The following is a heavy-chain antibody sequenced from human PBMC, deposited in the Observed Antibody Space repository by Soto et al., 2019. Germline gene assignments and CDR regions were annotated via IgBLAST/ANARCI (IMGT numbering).Heavy chain of an antibody. D-gene: IGHD4-17*01. Sequence: QVQLVESWGGVVQPGRSLRLSCAASGFTFSSYGMHWVRQAPGKGLEWVAVISYDGSNKYYADSVKGRFTISRDNSKNTLYLQMNSLRAEDTAVYYCASHYGETEEYYGMDVWGQGTTVTVSS. V-gene: IGHV3-30*03. CDR1: GFTFSSYG. CDR2: ISYDGSNK. J-gene: IGHJ6*02. CDR3: ASHYGETEEYYGMDV.